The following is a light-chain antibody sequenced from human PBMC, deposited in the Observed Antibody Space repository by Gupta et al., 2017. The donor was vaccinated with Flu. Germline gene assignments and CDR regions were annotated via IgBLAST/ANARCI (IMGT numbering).Light chain of an antibody. CDR2: EVS. CDR3: SSYTSSITVV. V-gene: IGLV2-14*01. Sequence: QSAMTQTAYVSGSPGQSITISCTGTSSDVGCYNYVSWYQQHPGKAPNLIIYEVSNRPSGVSNRFSCSKSGNTASLTISWLQAEDESDYYCSSYTSSITVVFGGGTKLTVL. CDR1: SSDVGCYNY. J-gene: IGLJ2*01.